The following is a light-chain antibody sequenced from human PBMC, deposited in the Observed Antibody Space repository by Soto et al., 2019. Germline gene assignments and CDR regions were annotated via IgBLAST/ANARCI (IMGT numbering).Light chain of an antibody. CDR2: GSS. Sequence: DIQMTQSPASLAASLGDRITISCRASETISNYLNWYQEKPAKAPRLLIYGSSTLQSEVPSTFSGSGSGTEFTLYISSLQPEDFGTYYCQQSYNIPFTFGPGTNVDVK. CDR1: ETISNY. CDR3: QQSYNIPFT. V-gene: IGKV1-39*01. J-gene: IGKJ3*01.